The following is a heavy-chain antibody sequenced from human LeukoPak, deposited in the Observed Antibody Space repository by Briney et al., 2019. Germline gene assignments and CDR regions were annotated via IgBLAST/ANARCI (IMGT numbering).Heavy chain of an antibody. CDR1: GFTVSSNY. V-gene: IGHV3-53*01. D-gene: IGHD4-11*01. Sequence: GGTLRLSCAASGFTVSSNYMSWVRQAPGKGLEWVSVIYSGGSAYYADSVKGRFTISRDNSKNTLYLQMNSLRAEDTAVYYCAKEDYRRGHFQHWGQGTLVTVSS. J-gene: IGHJ1*01. CDR2: IYSGGSA. CDR3: AKEDYRRGHFQH.